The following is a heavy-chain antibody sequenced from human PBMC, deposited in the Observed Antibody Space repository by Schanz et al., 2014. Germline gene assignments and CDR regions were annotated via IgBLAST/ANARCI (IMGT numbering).Heavy chain of an antibody. J-gene: IGHJ6*03. CDR3: ARDAVALVPESFMDV. V-gene: IGHV3-33*01. D-gene: IGHD2-15*01. Sequence: QAQLVESGGGVVQPGRSLRLSCVASGFTFISYDIHWVRQAPGKGLEWVAVIRYDGRNKNFVESVKGRFTISRDNSMNTLHLQMDGLRVEDTAVYYCARDAVALVPESFMDVWGKGTPVTVSS. CDR2: IRYDGRNK. CDR1: GFTFISYD.